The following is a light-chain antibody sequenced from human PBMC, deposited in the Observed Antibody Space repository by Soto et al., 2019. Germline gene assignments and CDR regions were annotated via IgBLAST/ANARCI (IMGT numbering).Light chain of an antibody. J-gene: IGLJ1*01. V-gene: IGLV2-14*01. CDR2: EVN. Sequence: ALTQPASVSGSPGQSITISCTGNSSDVGYHNYVSWYRQHPGKAPRLMIYEVNNRPSGVSNRFSGSKSGNTASLTISGLQAEDEADYYCSSCTSSNTLLYVFGTGTKVTVL. CDR1: SSDVGYHNY. CDR3: SSCTSSNTLLYV.